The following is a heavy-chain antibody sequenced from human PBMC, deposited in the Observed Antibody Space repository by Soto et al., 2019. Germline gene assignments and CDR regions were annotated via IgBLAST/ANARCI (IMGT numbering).Heavy chain of an antibody. V-gene: IGHV4-61*01. CDR1: GGSVSSGSYY. D-gene: IGHD1-26*01. CDR3: ARDYASRIGGSGNGFDY. J-gene: IGHJ4*02. Sequence: QVQLQESGPGLVKPSETLSLTCTVSGGSVSSGSYYWSWIRQPPGKGLEWLGYIYYSGSTNYNPSLKSRVTISVDTSKNQFSLKLSSVTAADTAVYYCARDYASRIGGSGNGFDYWGQGTLVTVSS. CDR2: IYYSGST.